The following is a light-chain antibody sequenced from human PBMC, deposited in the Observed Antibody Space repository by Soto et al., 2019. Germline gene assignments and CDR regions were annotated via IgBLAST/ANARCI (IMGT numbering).Light chain of an antibody. Sequence: IQMTQSPASVSASLGDRVTITCRASQGISSWLAWYQQKPGKAPKLLIYAASTLQSGVPSRFRGSGSGTDCTLTISSLQPEDFETYYCQEASRIPITFGQGTRLEIK. V-gene: IGKV1-12*01. CDR2: AAS. J-gene: IGKJ5*01. CDR1: QGISSW. CDR3: QEASRIPIT.